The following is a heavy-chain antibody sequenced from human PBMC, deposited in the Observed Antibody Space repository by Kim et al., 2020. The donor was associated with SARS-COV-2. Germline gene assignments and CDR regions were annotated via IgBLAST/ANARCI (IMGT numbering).Heavy chain of an antibody. CDR2: INHSGST. CDR1: GGSFSGYY. D-gene: IGHD3-3*01. J-gene: IGHJ3*02. V-gene: IGHV4-34*01. CDR3: ARAGIGGRTDAFDI. Sequence: SETLSLTCAVYGGSFSGYYWSWIRQPPGKGLEWIGEINHSGSTNYNPSLKSRVTISVDTSKNQFSLKLSSVTAADTAVYYCARAGIGGRTDAFDIWGQGTMVTVSS.